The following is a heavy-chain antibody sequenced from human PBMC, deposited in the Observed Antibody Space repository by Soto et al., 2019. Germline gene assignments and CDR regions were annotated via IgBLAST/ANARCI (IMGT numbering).Heavy chain of an antibody. CDR1: GGSISSGGYS. V-gene: IGHV4-30-2*01. CDR3: ARGGLLPDY. CDR2: ISHSGST. J-gene: IGHJ4*02. D-gene: IGHD6-19*01. Sequence: QLQLQESGSGLVKPSQTLSLTCAVSGGSISSGGYSWSWIRQPPGKGLEWIGYISHSGSTYYSPSLKSGVTISVDRSKNQFSLKLSSVTAADTAVYYCARGGLLPDYWGQGTLVTVSS.